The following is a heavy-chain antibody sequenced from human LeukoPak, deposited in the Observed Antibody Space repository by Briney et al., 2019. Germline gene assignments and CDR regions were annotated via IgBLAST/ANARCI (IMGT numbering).Heavy chain of an antibody. CDR1: RGSFSSYA. D-gene: IGHD6-19*01. V-gene: IGHV1-69*13. CDR3: ARGLKVAGTPEPFGY. Sequence: SVKVSCKGSRGSFSSYATSWVRQAPGQGLEWMGEIVPIFRTPNYAQKFQGRVTITADESTTTAYMELSSLRSEDTAVYYCARGLKVAGTPEPFGYWGQGTLVTVSS. CDR2: IVPIFRTP. J-gene: IGHJ4*02.